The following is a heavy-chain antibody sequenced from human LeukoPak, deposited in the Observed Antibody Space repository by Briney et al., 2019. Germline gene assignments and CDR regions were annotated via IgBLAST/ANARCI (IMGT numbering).Heavy chain of an antibody. CDR2: ISSSSSTI. V-gene: IGHV3-48*01. J-gene: IGHJ4*02. Sequence: GGSLRLSCAASGFTFSSYSMNWVRQAPGKGLEWVSYISSSSSTIHYADSVKGRFTISRDNAKNSLYLQMNSLRAGDTAVYYCAGGSGWLIDYWGQGTLVTVSS. D-gene: IGHD5-12*01. CDR3: AGGSGWLIDY. CDR1: GFTFSSYS.